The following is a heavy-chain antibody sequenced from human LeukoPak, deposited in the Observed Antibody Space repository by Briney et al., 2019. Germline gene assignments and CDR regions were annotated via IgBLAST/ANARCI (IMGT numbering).Heavy chain of an antibody. J-gene: IGHJ3*02. CDR2: IRSKAYGGTI. CDR1: GFTFGDYA. D-gene: IGHD3-22*01. Sequence: GGSLRLSCTASGFTFGDYAMSWVRQAPGKGLEWVGFIRSKAYGGTIEYAASVKGRFTISRDDSKSIAYLQMNSLKTEDTAVYYCTRDLDYYDSSGYFSAFDIWGQGTMVTVSS. V-gene: IGHV3-49*04. CDR3: TRDLDYYDSSGYFSAFDI.